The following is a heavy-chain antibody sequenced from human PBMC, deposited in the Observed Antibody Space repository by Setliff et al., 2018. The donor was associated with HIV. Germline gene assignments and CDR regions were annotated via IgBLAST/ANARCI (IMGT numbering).Heavy chain of an antibody. V-gene: IGHV1-69*05. CDR1: GGTFSSYA. CDR2: IIPIFGTT. CDR3: AAKRRYNYDLKGPLDY. J-gene: IGHJ4*02. D-gene: IGHD5-18*01. Sequence: GASVKVSCKASGGTFSSYAISWVRQAPGQGLEWMGGIIPIFGTTNYAQKFQGRVTITTDKSTSTAYMELTSLRFDDTAMYYCAAKRRYNYDLKGPLDYWAQGTLVTVSS.